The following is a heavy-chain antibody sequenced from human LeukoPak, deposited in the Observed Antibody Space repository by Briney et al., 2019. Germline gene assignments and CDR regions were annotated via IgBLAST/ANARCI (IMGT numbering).Heavy chain of an antibody. CDR1: GFTFSISA. CDR2: ISDSGGST. V-gene: IGHV3-23*01. CDR3: AKVSESNYDILTGYYTPYYFDY. Sequence: GSLRLSCAASGFTFSISAMSWVRQAPGKGLEWVSGISDSGGSTFYADSVKGRFTISRDNSKNILYLQMNSLRADDTAVYYCAKVSESNYDILTGYYTPYYFDYWGQGTLVTVSS. D-gene: IGHD3-9*01. J-gene: IGHJ4*02.